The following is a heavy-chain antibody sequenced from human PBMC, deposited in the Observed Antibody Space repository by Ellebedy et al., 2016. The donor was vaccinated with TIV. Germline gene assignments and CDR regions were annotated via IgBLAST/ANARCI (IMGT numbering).Heavy chain of an antibody. CDR3: ARDIYSYGYGAFDY. J-gene: IGHJ4*02. Sequence: PGGSLRLSCAASGFTFSSYSMQWVRQAPGRGLEWVAVISFDGSNKDYADSVRGRFTIFRDNSKNTRYLQMNSLRPEDTAVYYCARDIYSYGYGAFDYWGQGTLVTVSS. CDR2: ISFDGSNK. V-gene: IGHV3-30*01. D-gene: IGHD5-18*01. CDR1: GFTFSSYS.